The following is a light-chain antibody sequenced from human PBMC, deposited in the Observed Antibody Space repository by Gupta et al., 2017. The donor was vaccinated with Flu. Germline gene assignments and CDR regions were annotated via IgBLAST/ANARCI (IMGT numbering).Light chain of an antibody. CDR1: HSLLHSNGLNY. J-gene: IGKJ3*01. Sequence: SSCRSSHSLLHSNGLNYWDYYLKKPEHSPQLLFYFGSNPASVVPDRCSGSGAGTDFTLKISRVDADDVGIYYCMQALQTPHFGPGTKVEIK. V-gene: IGKV2-28*01. CDR3: MQALQTPH. CDR2: FGS.